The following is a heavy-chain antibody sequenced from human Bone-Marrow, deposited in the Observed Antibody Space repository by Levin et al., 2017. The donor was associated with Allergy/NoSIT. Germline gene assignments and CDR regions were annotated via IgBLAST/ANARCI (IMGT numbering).Heavy chain of an antibody. V-gene: IGHV1-69*04. CDR2: ITPMLGIT. Sequence: SVKVSCMASGGTFNTLPITWVRQAPGQGIEWMGKITPMLGITNSAQKFQGRLRITADKSTSTASMELSNLSSEDPAVYYCAGGVDWFAPWGLGTLLTVSS. J-gene: IGHJ5*02. CDR1: GGTFNTLP. CDR3: AGGVDWFAP.